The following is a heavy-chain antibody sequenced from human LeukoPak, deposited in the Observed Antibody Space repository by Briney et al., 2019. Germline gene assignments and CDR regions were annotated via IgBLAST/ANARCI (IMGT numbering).Heavy chain of an antibody. D-gene: IGHD1-26*01. CDR3: ARRLEYSGSNGVFDY. CDR2: IYSGGYT. CDR1: GFTVTSNY. V-gene: IGHV3-66*01. Sequence: GGSLRLSCAASGFTVTSNYMTWVRQAPGKGLEWVSIIYSGGYTDYADSVKGRFTISRDNSKNTLYLQMNSLRAEDTAVYYCARRLEYSGSNGVFDYWGQGTLVTVSS. J-gene: IGHJ4*02.